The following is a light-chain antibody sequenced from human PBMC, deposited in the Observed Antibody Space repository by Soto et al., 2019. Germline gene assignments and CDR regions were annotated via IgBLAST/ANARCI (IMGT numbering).Light chain of an antibody. Sequence: ALAQPASVSGSPGQSITISCTGTSSDVGGYNYVSWYQQHPGKAPKLMIYEVSNRPSGVSNRFSGSKSGNTASLTISGLQAVDEADYYCTSYTSISLYVFGTGTKVTVL. J-gene: IGLJ1*01. V-gene: IGLV2-14*01. CDR1: SSDVGGYNY. CDR2: EVS. CDR3: TSYTSISLYV.